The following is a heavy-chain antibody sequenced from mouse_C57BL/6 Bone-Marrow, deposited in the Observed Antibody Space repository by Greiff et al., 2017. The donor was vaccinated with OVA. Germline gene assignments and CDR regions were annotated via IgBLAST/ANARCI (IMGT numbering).Heavy chain of an antibody. V-gene: IGHV1-85*01. J-gene: IGHJ3*01. D-gene: IGHD1-1*01. Sequence: VQLQQSGPELVKPGASVKLSCKASGYTFTSYDINWVKQRPGQGLEWIGCIYPRDGSTKYNAKFKGKATLTVDTSSSTAYMELHDLTSEDSEVYVCDSPICYYGSSPFAYWGQGTLVTVSA. CDR2: IYPRDGST. CDR1: GYTFTSYD. CDR3: DSPICYYGSSPFAY.